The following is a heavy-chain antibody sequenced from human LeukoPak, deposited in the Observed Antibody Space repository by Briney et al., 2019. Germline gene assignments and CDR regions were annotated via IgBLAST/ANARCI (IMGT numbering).Heavy chain of an antibody. CDR2: ISSTSGSTI. CDR1: GFTFSSYE. Sequence: AGGSLRLSCAASGFTFSSYEMNWVRQAPGKGLEWVSYISSTSGSTIYYADSVKGRFTISRDNAKNSLYLQMNSLRAEDTAVYYCARGGGFPSDYWGQGTLVTVSS. CDR3: ARGGGFPSDY. V-gene: IGHV3-48*03. J-gene: IGHJ4*02. D-gene: IGHD3-10*01.